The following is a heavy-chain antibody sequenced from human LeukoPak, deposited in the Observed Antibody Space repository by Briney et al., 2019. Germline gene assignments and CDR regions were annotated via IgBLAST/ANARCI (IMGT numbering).Heavy chain of an antibody. CDR3: AKDTAHRYYGMDV. Sequence: SGRSLRLSCAASGFTFSSYGMHWVRQAPGKGLKWVAVISYDGSNKYSADSVKGRFTISRDNSKNTLYLQMNSLRAEDTAVYYCAKDTAHRYYGMDVWGKGTTVTVSS. CDR1: GFTFSSYG. D-gene: IGHD5-18*01. V-gene: IGHV3-30*18. J-gene: IGHJ6*04. CDR2: ISYDGSNK.